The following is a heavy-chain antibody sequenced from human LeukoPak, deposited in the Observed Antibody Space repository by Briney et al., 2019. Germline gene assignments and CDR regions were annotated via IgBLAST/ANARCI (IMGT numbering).Heavy chain of an antibody. V-gene: IGHV3-23*01. D-gene: IGHD2-8*01. CDR3: AKPPCGVCYPDAFDI. CDR1: GLTFSNYA. J-gene: IGHJ3*02. Sequence: GGSLRLSCAASGLTFSNYAMSWVRQAPGKGLEWVSGISDSGGSTYYADSVKGRFIISRDNSKNTLYLQMNSLRAEDTAVYYCAKPPCGVCYPDAFDIWGQGTMVTVSS. CDR2: ISDSGGST.